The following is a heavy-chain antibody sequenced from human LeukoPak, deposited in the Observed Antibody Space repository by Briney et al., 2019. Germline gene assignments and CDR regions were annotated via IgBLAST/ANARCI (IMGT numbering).Heavy chain of an antibody. CDR3: ARRSNVVVPAAMLDYYYMDV. CDR2: IYYSGST. Sequence: SETLSLTCTVSGDSISSYYWSWIRQPPGKGLEWIGYIYYSGSTNYNPSLKSRVTISVDTSKNQFSLKLSSVTAADTAVYYCARRSNVVVPAAMLDYYYMDVWGKGTTVTVSS. V-gene: IGHV4-59*08. D-gene: IGHD2-2*01. J-gene: IGHJ6*03. CDR1: GDSISSYY.